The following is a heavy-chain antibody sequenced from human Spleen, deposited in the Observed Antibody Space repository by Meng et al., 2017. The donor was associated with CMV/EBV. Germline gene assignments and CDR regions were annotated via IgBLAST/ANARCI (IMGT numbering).Heavy chain of an antibody. CDR2: IYYSGST. V-gene: IGHV4-39*01. CDR3: ARQKYCSSTSCFPFDY. J-gene: IGHJ4*02. D-gene: IGHD2-2*01. Sequence: SETRSLTCTVSGGSISSSSYYWGWIRQPPGKGLEWVGSIYYSGSTYYNPSLQSRVTISVDTSKNQFSLKLSSVTAADTAVYYCARQKYCSSTSCFPFDYWGQGTLVTVSS. CDR1: GGSISSSSYY.